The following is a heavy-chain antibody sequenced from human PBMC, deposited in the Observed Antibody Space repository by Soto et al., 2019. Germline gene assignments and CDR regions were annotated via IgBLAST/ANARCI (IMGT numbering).Heavy chain of an antibody. CDR1: GYTFTSYY. V-gene: IGHV1-24*01. D-gene: IGHD1-1*01. CDR2: FDPEDGET. CDR3: ATGEMERRSFDY. Sequence: GASVKVSCKASGYTFTSYYMHWVRQAPGKGLEWMGGFDPEDGETIYAQKFQGRVTMTEDTSTDTAYMELSSLRSEDTAVYYCATGEMERRSFDYWGQGTLVTVSS. J-gene: IGHJ4*02.